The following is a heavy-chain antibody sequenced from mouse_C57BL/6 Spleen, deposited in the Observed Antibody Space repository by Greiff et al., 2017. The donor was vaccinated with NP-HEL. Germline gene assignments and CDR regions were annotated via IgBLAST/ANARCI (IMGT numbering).Heavy chain of an antibody. J-gene: IGHJ3*01. D-gene: IGHD2-4*01. CDR2: ISSGSSTI. V-gene: IGHV5-17*01. CDR3: ARDYDYPAWFAY. CDR1: GFTFSDYG. Sequence: VMLVESGGGLVKPGGSLKLSCAASGFTFSDYGMHWVRQAPEKGLEWVAYISSGSSTIYYADTVKGRFTISRDNAKNTLFLQMTSLRSEDTAMYYCARDYDYPAWFAYWGQGTLVTVSA.